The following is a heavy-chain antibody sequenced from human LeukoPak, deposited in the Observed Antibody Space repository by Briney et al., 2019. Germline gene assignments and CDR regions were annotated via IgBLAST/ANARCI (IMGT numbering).Heavy chain of an antibody. V-gene: IGHV4-59*01. D-gene: IGHD6-6*01. CDR2: IYYSGST. Sequence: PSETLSLTCTVSGGSISSYYWSWIRQPPGKGLEWIGYIYYSGSTNYNPSLKSRVTISVDTSKNQFSLRLSSVTAADTAVYYCARDGLASRPEYFYYFHMDVWGKGTTVTVSS. J-gene: IGHJ6*03. CDR3: ARDGLASRPEYFYYFHMDV. CDR1: GGSISSYY.